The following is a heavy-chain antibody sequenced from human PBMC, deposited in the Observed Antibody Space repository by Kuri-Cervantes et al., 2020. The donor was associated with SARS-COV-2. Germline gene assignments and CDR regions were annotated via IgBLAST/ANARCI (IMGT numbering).Heavy chain of an antibody. J-gene: IGHJ3*02. CDR3: ARDPGDAFDI. CDR1: ELTFNNYW. Sequence: GESLKISCEASELTFNNYWMHWVRQAPGKGLEWVANIKQDGSEKYYVDSVKGRFTISRDNAKNSLYLQMNSLRAEDTAVYYCARDPGDAFDIWGQGTMVTVS. CDR2: IKQDGSEK. V-gene: IGHV3-7*01.